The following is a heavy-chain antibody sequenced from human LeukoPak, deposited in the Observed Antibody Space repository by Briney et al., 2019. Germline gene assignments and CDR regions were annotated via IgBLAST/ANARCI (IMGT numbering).Heavy chain of an antibody. D-gene: IGHD6-19*01. J-gene: IGHJ4*02. CDR2: IYPGHPET. CDR1: GYNYPNYW. V-gene: IGHV5-51*01. CDR3: ASAAFSNGWYSGSDY. Sequence: GESLKISCKASGYNYPNYWIGWVRQMPGKGLEWMGIIYPGHPETRYSPSFQGQVNNSADKSITTAYLQWSSLRASDTAIYYCASAAFSNGWYSGSDYWGQGTLVTVSS.